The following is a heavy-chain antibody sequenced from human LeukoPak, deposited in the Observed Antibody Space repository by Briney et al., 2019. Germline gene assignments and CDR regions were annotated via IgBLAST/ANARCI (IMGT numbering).Heavy chain of an antibody. CDR2: VSWNSGTI. CDR1: GFTFDNYA. D-gene: IGHD3-22*01. J-gene: IGHJ4*02. V-gene: IGHV3-9*01. Sequence: PGGSLRLSCAASGFTFDNYAMHWVRQAPGKGLEWVSGVSWNSGTIYYADSVKGRFTISRDNAKKPLYLQMNSLRAEDTAVYYCARDRNYYDSSGYHRVDYWGQGTLVTVSS. CDR3: ARDRNYYDSSGYHRVDY.